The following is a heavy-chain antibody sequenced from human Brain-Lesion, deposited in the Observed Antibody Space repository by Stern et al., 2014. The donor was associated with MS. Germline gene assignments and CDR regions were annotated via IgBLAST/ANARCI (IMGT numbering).Heavy chain of an antibody. CDR1: GGSISSGGYY. J-gene: IGHJ6*02. CDR2: IFNSGST. Sequence: VQLVESGPGLVKPSQTLSLSCTVSGGSISSGGYYWSWIRQPAGKGLEWIGRIFNSGSTSYNPSLPSRVTISIDTSQKQFSPRLTSMTAADTAVYYCARGRVVPGFQYYATDVWGQGTTVIVSS. CDR3: ARGRVVPGFQYYATDV. V-gene: IGHV4-61*02. D-gene: IGHD2-2*01.